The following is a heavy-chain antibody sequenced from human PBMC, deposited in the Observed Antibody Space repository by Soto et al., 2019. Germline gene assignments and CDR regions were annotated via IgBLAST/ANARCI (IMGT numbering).Heavy chain of an antibody. CDR1: GGSISSYY. CDR2: IYYSGST. J-gene: IGHJ6*02. D-gene: IGHD3-9*01. Sequence: QVQLQESGPGLVKPSETLSLTCTVSGGSISSYYWSWIRQPPGKGLEWIGYIYYSGSTNYNPSLMSRVTISVDTSKNQFSLKLSSVTAADTAVYYCARQPPALRYFDWLSRDYYYGMDVWGQGTTVTVSS. V-gene: IGHV4-59*01. CDR3: ARQPPALRYFDWLSRDYYYGMDV.